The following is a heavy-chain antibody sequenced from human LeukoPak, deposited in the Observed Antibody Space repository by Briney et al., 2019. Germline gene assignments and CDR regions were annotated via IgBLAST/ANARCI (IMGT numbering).Heavy chain of an antibody. CDR3: AREVYYDSPMDV. J-gene: IGHJ6*03. CDR2: IYSGGST. V-gene: IGHV3-NL1*01. CDR1: GFTFSSYG. Sequence: GGSLRLSCAASGFTFSSYGMHWVRQAPGKGLEWVSVIYSGGSTYYADSVKGRFTISRDNSKNTLYLQMNSLRAEDTAVYYCAREVYYDSPMDVWGKGTTVTISS. D-gene: IGHD3-22*01.